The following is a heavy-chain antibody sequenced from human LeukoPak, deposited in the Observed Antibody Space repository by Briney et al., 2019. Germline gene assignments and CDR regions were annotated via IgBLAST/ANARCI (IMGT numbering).Heavy chain of an antibody. CDR3: ARDSPYDYYGSGGIGEYCFDY. Sequence: GASVKVSCKASGYTFTSYGISWVRQAPGQGLEWVGWISAYNGNTNYAQKLQGRVTMTTDTSTSTAYMELRSLRSDDTVVYYCARDSPYDYYGSGGIGEYCFDYWGQGTLVTVSS. V-gene: IGHV1-18*01. D-gene: IGHD3-10*01. CDR2: ISAYNGNT. J-gene: IGHJ4*02. CDR1: GYTFTSYG.